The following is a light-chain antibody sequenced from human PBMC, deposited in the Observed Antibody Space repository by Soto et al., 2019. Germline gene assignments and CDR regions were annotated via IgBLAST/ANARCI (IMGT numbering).Light chain of an antibody. Sequence: EIVMAQSPATLSVSPGERATLSCRASQSVTSNLAWYQQKPGRAPRLLIYGASTRARGIPARFSGSGSGTEFTLTISNLQSEDFALYYCQHYFNWPYTFGQGTKVDI. V-gene: IGKV3-15*01. CDR2: GAS. CDR1: QSVTSN. J-gene: IGKJ2*01. CDR3: QHYFNWPYT.